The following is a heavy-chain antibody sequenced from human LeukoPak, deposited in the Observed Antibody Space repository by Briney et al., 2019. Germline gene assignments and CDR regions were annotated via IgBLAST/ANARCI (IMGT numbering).Heavy chain of an antibody. J-gene: IGHJ3*02. CDR3: ARDDIVVVVAAGPSAFDI. Sequence: GASVKVSCKASGYTFTRYGMSWVRQAPGQGLEWMGWISAYNGNTNYAQKLQGRVTMTTDTSTSTAYMELRSLRSDDTAVYYCARDDIVVVVAAGPSAFDIWGQGTMVTVSS. V-gene: IGHV1-18*01. CDR2: ISAYNGNT. CDR1: GYTFTRYG. D-gene: IGHD2-15*01.